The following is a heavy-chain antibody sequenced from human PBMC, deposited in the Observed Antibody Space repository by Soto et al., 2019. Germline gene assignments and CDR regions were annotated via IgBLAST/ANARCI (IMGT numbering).Heavy chain of an antibody. D-gene: IGHD3-3*01. CDR1: GFTFSSYS. CDR2: ISSSSSYI. J-gene: IGHJ4*02. CDR3: ARDTPVGIITIFGDSY. Sequence: GGSLRLSCAASGFTFSSYSMNWVRQAPGKGLEWVSSISSSSSYIYYADSVKGRFTISRDNAKNSLYLQMNSLRAEDTAVYYCARDTPVGIITIFGDSYWGQGTLVTVSS. V-gene: IGHV3-21*01.